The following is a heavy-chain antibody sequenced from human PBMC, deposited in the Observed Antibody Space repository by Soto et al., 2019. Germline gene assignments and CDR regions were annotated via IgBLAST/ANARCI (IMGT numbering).Heavy chain of an antibody. V-gene: IGHV4-59*01. D-gene: IGHD3-22*01. Sequence: SETLSLTCTVPGGPISSSYWSWIRQPPEKGLEWIGYIYYSGSTNYNPSLKSRVTISVDTSKNQFSLKLSSVTAADTAVYYCASGSRYYYDSSGYYNYWGQGALVTVSS. CDR2: IYYSGST. CDR1: GGPISSSY. J-gene: IGHJ4*02. CDR3: ASGSRYYYDSSGYYNY.